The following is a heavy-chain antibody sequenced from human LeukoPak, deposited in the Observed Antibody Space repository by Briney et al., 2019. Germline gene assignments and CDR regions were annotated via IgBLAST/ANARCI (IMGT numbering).Heavy chain of an antibody. Sequence: ESGPTLVNPTQTLTLTCTFSGFSLSTSGVGVGWIRQPPGKALEWLALIYWDDDKRYSPSLKNRLTITKDTSKNQVVLTMTNMDPVDTATYYCALSMRVQEQVNWFDPWGQGTLVTVSS. CDR3: ALSMRVQEQVNWFDP. CDR1: GFSLSTSGVG. V-gene: IGHV2-5*02. D-gene: IGHD1-26*01. J-gene: IGHJ5*02. CDR2: IYWDDDK.